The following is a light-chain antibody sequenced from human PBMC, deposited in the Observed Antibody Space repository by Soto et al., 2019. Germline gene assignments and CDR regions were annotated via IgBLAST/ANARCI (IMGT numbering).Light chain of an antibody. Sequence: EIVLTQSPGPLSLSPGDRATLSCRASQRVRSNYLAWYQQQPGQAPRLLLYGASSRATGIPDRFSGSGSGTDFTLTISRREPEDFAVDYCQQYYTSPPLTFGGGTKVEIK. V-gene: IGKV3-20*01. CDR3: QQYYTSPPLT. CDR1: QRVRSNY. CDR2: GAS. J-gene: IGKJ4*01.